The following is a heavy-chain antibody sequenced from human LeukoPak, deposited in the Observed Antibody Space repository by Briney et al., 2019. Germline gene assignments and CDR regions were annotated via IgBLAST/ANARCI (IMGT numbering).Heavy chain of an antibody. Sequence: GGSLRLSCAASGFTFEDYAMHWVRQLPGKGLEWVSGIGWNSVYIAYAASVEGRVTISRDNAKNSLHLQMDSLTPEDTALYYCVKDAKHDHGGHFDSWGQGTLVAVSS. V-gene: IGHV3-9*01. CDR2: IGWNSVYI. CDR3: VKDAKHDHGGHFDS. CDR1: GFTFEDYA. J-gene: IGHJ4*02. D-gene: IGHD4-23*01.